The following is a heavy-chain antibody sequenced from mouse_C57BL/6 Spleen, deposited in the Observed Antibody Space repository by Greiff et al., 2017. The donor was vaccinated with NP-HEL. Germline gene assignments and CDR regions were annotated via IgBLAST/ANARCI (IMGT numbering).Heavy chain of an antibody. CDR1: GYTFTSYW. J-gene: IGHJ4*01. CDR3: ARWDYSNYDYAMDY. D-gene: IGHD2-5*01. Sequence: QVQLQQPGAELVKPGASVKLSCKASGYTFTSYWMQWVKQRPGQGLEWIGEIDPSDSYTNYNQKFKGKATLTVDTSSSTAYMQLSSLTSEDSAVHYCARWDYSNYDYAMDYWGQGTSVTVSS. CDR2: IDPSDSYT. V-gene: IGHV1-50*01.